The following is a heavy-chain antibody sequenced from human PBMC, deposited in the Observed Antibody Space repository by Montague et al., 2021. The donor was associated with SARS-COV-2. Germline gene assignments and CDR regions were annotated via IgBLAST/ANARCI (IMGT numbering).Heavy chain of an antibody. V-gene: IGHV4-31*03. Sequence: TLSLTCTVSGGSISSGGYYWSWIRQHPGKGLEWIGYIYYSGSTYYNPSLKSRVTISVDTSKNQFSLKLGSVTAADTAVYYCARAPATIFGVVKQIDYWGQGTLVTVSS. CDR1: GGSISSGGYY. D-gene: IGHD3-3*01. CDR3: ARAPATIFGVVKQIDY. J-gene: IGHJ4*02. CDR2: IYYSGST.